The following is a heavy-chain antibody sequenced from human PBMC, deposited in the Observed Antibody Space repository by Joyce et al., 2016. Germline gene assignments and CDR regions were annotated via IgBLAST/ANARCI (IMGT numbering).Heavy chain of an antibody. J-gene: IGHJ4*02. CDR3: ARASRLTLGGNICTAASFDY. CDR2: IIPSFGTT. V-gene: IGHV1-69*01. Sequence: QVQLVQSGVEVKKPGSSVKVSCKASGGTSNNYAISWVRQAPGQGLEWLGGIIPSFGTTKYAQNFHGRVTITADESTRTAYVELSSRRSEDTAIYYCARASRLTLGGNICTAASFDYWGQGTLVTVSS. CDR1: GGTSNNYA. D-gene: IGHD3-16*01.